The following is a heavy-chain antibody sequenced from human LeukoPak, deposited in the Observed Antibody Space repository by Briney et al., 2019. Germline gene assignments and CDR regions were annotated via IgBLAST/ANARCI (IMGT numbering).Heavy chain of an antibody. V-gene: IGHV5-10-1*01. CDR2: IDPSDSYT. CDR1: GYSFTSYW. CDR3: ARQNCSSTSCLLDY. J-gene: IGHJ4*02. Sequence: GESLKISCKGSGYSFTSYWISWARQMPGKGLEWMGRIDPSDSYTNYSPSFQGHVTISADKSISTAYLQWSSLKASDTAMYYCARQNCSSTSCLLDYWGQETLVTVSS. D-gene: IGHD2-2*01.